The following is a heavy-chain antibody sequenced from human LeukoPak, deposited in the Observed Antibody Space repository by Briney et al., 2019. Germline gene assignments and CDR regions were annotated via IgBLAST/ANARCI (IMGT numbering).Heavy chain of an antibody. CDR3: ARADYWLPIDY. CDR1: GFTFSSYA. V-gene: IGHV3-30*04. CDR2: ISYDGSNK. D-gene: IGHD3-9*01. Sequence: GRSLRLSCAASGFTFSSYAMHWVRQAPGKGLEWVAVISYDGSNKYYADSVKGRFTISRDNSKNTLYLQMNSLRAEDTAVYYCARADYWLPIDYWGQGTLVTVSS. J-gene: IGHJ4*02.